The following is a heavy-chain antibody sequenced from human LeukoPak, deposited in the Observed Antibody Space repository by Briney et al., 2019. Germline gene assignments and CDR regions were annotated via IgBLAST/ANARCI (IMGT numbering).Heavy chain of an antibody. CDR1: GYTFTGYY. V-gene: IGHV1-2*02. D-gene: IGHD6-19*01. Sequence: ASVKVSCKASGYTFTGYYMHCVRQAPGQGLEWMGWINPNSGGTNYAQKFQGRVTMTRDTSISTAYMELSRMRSDDTAVYYCARTSGWYTGIDYWGQGTLVTVSS. CDR3: ARTSGWYTGIDY. J-gene: IGHJ4*02. CDR2: INPNSGGT.